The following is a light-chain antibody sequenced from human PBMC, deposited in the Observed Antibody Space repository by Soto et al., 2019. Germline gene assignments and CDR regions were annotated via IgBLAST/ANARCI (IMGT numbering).Light chain of an antibody. J-gene: IGKJ2*01. CDR2: GAA. V-gene: IGKV3-20*01. CDR1: QSVSSSY. Sequence: ENVLTQSPGTLSLSPGERATLSCRASQSVSSSYLTWYQQKPGQAPRLLLYGAASRATDIPDRFSGSASGKDFTVTLSRLEPEDFAVYYCQQYDSSPVTFGQGTKLEIK. CDR3: QQYDSSPVT.